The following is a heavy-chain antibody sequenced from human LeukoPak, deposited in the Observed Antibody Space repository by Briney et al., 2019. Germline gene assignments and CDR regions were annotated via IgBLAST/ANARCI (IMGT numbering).Heavy chain of an antibody. CDR3: ARLRPYYYDSSGYYYDY. CDR1: GFAVSSNY. V-gene: IGHV3-53*01. CDR2: IYSGGST. D-gene: IGHD3-22*01. J-gene: IGHJ4*02. Sequence: GGSLRLSCAASGFAVSSNYMSWVRQAPGKGLEWVSVIYSGGSTYYADSVKGRFTISRDNSKNTLYLQMNSLRAEDTAVYYCARLRPYYYDSSGYYYDYWGQGTLVTVSS.